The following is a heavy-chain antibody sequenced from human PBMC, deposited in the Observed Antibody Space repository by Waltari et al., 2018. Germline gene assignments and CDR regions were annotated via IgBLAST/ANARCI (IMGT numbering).Heavy chain of an antibody. CDR1: GYSISSGYY. CDR2: IYHSGST. Sequence: QVQLQESGPGLVKPSETLSLTCAVSGYSISSGYYWGWIRQPPGKGLEWIGSIYHSGSTYDNPSLKSRVTISVDTSKNQFSLKLSSVTAADTAVYYCVKSWELLHYFDYWGQGTLVTVSS. V-gene: IGHV4-38-2*01. CDR3: VKSWELLHYFDY. J-gene: IGHJ4*02. D-gene: IGHD1-26*01.